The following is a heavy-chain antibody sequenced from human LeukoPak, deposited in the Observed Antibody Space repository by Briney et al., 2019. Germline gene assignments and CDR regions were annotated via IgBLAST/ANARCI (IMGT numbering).Heavy chain of an antibody. D-gene: IGHD2-2*01. V-gene: IGHV3-30*04. CDR3: ARACSGSRCYYYGMDV. CDR2: ISFDGSDK. Sequence: GGSLRPSCAASGFTFSSYAMHWVRQAPGKGLEWVAAISFDGSDKYYADSVKGRFTISRDNSKNTLYLQMNSLRVEDTAVNYCARACSGSRCYYYGMDVWGKGTTVTVSS. J-gene: IGHJ6*04. CDR1: GFTFSSYA.